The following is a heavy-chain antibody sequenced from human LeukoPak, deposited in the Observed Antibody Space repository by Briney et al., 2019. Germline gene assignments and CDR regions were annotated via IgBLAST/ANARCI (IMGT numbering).Heavy chain of an antibody. D-gene: IGHD3-22*01. J-gene: IGHJ4*02. CDR1: GGTYSSYS. CDR2: INPNSGGT. Sequence: ASVKVSCKASGGTYSSYSINWVRQAPGQGLEWMGWINPNSGGTNYAQKFQGRVTMTRDTSISTAYMELSRLRSDDTAVYYCARVGDSSGYYYELNFDYWGQGTLVTVSS. V-gene: IGHV1-2*02. CDR3: ARVGDSSGYYYELNFDY.